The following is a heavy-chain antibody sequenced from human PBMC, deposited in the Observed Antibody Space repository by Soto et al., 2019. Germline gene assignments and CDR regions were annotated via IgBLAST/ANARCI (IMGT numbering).Heavy chain of an antibody. Sequence: QVQLQQWGAGLLKPSETLSLTCAVYGGSFSGYYWSWIRQPPGKGLEWIGEINHSGSTNYNPSLKRRVTISVDPSKHQFSLKLSSVTAADTAVYYCARAGGYDAAPSSPLGYWGQGTLVTVSS. CDR1: GGSFSGYY. V-gene: IGHV4-34*01. D-gene: IGHD5-12*01. CDR2: INHSGST. J-gene: IGHJ4*02. CDR3: ARAGGYDAAPSSPLGY.